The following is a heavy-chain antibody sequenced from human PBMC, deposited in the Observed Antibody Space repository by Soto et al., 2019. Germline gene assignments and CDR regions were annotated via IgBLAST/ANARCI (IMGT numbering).Heavy chain of an antibody. CDR3: ARLGYCTNGVCPYYFDY. V-gene: IGHV4-30-4*01. CDR1: GGSISSGDYY. CDR2: IYYSGST. D-gene: IGHD2-8*01. J-gene: IGHJ4*02. Sequence: SETLSLTCTVSGGSISSGDYYWSWIRQPPGKGLEWIGYIYYSGSTYYNPSLKSRVTISVDTSKNQFSLKLSSVTAADTAVYYCARLGYCTNGVCPYYFDYWGQGTLVTVSS.